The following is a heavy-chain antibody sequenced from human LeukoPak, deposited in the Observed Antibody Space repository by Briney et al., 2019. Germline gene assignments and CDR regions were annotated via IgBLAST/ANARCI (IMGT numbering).Heavy chain of an antibody. J-gene: IGHJ4*03. CDR3: ARGATISETGYFDF. CDR1: GGSFSRYY. D-gene: IGHD5-24*01. Sequence: PSETLSLTCAVYGGSFSRYYWSWIRPSPGKGLEWIAEIDHRGDINYNPSVKSRVTIPVDTSKNQFSLKVRSLSAADTAVYYCARGATISETGYFDFWGQGTLVTVSS. CDR2: IDHRGDI. V-gene: IGHV4-34*01.